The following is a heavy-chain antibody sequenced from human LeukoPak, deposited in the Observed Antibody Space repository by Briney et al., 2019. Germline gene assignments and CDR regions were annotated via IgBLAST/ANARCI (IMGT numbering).Heavy chain of an antibody. D-gene: IGHD3-10*01. CDR2: MNPNSGNT. CDR3: ARGGSGSTGFDY. J-gene: IGHJ4*02. CDR1: GYTFTSYD. V-gene: IGHV1-8*01. Sequence: ASVKVSCKASGYTFTSYDINWVRQATGQGLEWMGWMNPNSGNTGYAQKFQGRVTMTRNTSISTAYIELSSLRSEDTAVYYCARGGSGSTGFDYWGQGTLVTVSS.